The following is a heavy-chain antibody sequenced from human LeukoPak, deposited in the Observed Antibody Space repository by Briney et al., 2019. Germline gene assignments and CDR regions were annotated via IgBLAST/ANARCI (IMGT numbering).Heavy chain of an antibody. CDR2: ISSSSSYI. CDR1: GFTFSSYS. Sequence: GGSLRLSCAASGFTFSSYSMNWVRQAPGKGLEWVSSISSSSSYIYYADSVKGRFTISRDNAKNSLYLRMNSLRAEDTAVYYCAIDDYGDYEGVEYWGQGTLVTVFS. D-gene: IGHD4-17*01. V-gene: IGHV3-21*01. J-gene: IGHJ4*02. CDR3: AIDDYGDYEGVEY.